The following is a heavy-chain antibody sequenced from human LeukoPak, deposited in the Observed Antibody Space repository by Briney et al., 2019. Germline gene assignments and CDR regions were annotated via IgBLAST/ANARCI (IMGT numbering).Heavy chain of an antibody. CDR1: GYTFTSYA. V-gene: IGHV1-3*01. J-gene: IGHJ6*04. CDR3: ARGTYYYGMDV. Sequence: ASVKVSCKASGYTFTSYAMHWVRQAPGQRLEWMGWINAGNGSTKYSQKFQGRVTITRDTSASTAYMELSSLRSEDTAVHYCARGTYYYGMDVWGKGTTVTVSS. CDR2: INAGNGST.